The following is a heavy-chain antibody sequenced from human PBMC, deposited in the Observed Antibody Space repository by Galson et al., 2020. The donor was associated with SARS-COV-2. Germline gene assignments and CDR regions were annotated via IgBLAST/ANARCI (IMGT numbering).Heavy chain of an antibody. V-gene: IGHV3-15*01. J-gene: IGHJ4*02. CDR3: TTDSMRRYYDILTGYYYLDY. CDR2: IKSQTDGGTP. D-gene: IGHD3-9*01. Sequence: GGSLGLSCAAPGFTFRNAWMSWVRQAPGKGLEWVGRIKSQTDGGTPDYAAPVKGRFTISRDDSKNTLYLQMNSLKTEDTAVYYCTTDSMRRYYDILTGYYYLDYWGQGTLVTVSS. CDR1: GFTFRNAW.